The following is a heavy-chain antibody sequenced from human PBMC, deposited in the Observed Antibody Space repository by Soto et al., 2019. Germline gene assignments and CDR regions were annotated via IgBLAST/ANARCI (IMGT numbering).Heavy chain of an antibody. V-gene: IGHV3-13*01. CDR1: GFTFSSYD. CDR3: ARETPTNYDFWSGYPYGMDV. J-gene: IGHJ6*02. Sequence: GGSLRLSCAASGFTFSSYDMHWVRQATGKGLEWVSAIGTAGDTYYPGSVKGRFTISRENAKNSLYLQMNSLRAEDTAVYYCARETPTNYDFWSGYPYGMDVWGQGTTVTVSS. D-gene: IGHD3-3*01. CDR2: IGTAGDT.